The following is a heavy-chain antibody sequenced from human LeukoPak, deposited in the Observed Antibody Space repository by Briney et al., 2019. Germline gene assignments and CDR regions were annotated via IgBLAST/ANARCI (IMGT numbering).Heavy chain of an antibody. CDR1: GYSISSGYY. D-gene: IGHD3/OR15-3a*01. CDR2: IYHSGST. Sequence: PSETLSLTCSVSGYSISSGYYWGWIRQPPGKGLEWIGNIYHSGSTYYNPSLKSRVTISVDTSKNQFSLMLSSVTAADTAVYYCARQTGSGLFTLPGGQGTLVTVSS. CDR3: ARQTGSGLFTLP. V-gene: IGHV4-38-2*02. J-gene: IGHJ4*02.